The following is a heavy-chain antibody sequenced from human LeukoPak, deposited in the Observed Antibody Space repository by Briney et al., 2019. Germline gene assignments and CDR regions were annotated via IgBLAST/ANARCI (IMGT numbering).Heavy chain of an antibody. D-gene: IGHD1-1*01. Sequence: AGGSLRLSCAASGFSFSSHAMCWVRQAPGKGREWVSSIDISGGSTYYADSVQGRFTISRDNSKNTLYLQMNSLRAEDTALYYCADEVRPNDYWGQGTLVTVSS. CDR3: ADEVRPNDY. V-gene: IGHV3-23*01. CDR1: GFSFSSHA. J-gene: IGHJ4*02. CDR2: IDISGGST.